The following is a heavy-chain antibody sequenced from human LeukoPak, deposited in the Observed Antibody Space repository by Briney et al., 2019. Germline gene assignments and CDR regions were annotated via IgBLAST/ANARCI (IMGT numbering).Heavy chain of an antibody. J-gene: IGHJ6*02. CDR2: IYASGST. CDR1: GCSISSGSYY. CDR3: ARADFCSAYLVVSKAVSMDD. Sequence: PSQTLSLTCTVSGCSISSGSYYWSWIRQPAGKGLEWIGRIYASGSTNYDPALKSRVTISVDTSKNLFSLKLSSVTAADTGVYYCARADFCSAYLVVSKAVSMDDWGQRTTVTVSS. D-gene: IGHD3-3*01. V-gene: IGHV4-61*02.